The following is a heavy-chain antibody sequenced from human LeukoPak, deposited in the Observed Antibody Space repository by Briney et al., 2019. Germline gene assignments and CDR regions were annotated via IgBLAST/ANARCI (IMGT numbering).Heavy chain of an antibody. V-gene: IGHV1-18*01. D-gene: IGHD1-14*01. J-gene: IGHJ5*02. Sequence: ASVKVSCKASGYTFFSYGISWVRQAPGQGLEWMGWISAYNGDTNYTQKFQGRVTITRDTSASTAYMELSSLRSEDTAVYYCARGDNLDPWGQGTLVTVSS. CDR1: GYTFFSYG. CDR2: ISAYNGDT. CDR3: ARGDNLDP.